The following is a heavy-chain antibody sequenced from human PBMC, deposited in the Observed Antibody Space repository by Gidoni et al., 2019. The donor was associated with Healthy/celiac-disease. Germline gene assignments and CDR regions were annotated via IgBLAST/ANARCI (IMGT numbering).Heavy chain of an antibody. CDR3: ARLVRVTNTYDY. V-gene: IGHV5-51*01. Sequence: EVQLVQSGAEVQQHGASLKISCKGAGYSFTSYWNGWVRQMPGKGLEWMGIIFPDDSATRYSPSFQGQVTTSADKSISTAYLQWSSLKASDTAMYYCARLVRVTNTYDYWGQGTLVTVSS. J-gene: IGHJ4*02. D-gene: IGHD2-21*02. CDR1: GYSFTSYW. CDR2: IFPDDSAT.